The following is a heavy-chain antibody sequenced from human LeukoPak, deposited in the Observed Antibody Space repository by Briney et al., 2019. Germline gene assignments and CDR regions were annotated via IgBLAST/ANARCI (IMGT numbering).Heavy chain of an antibody. CDR1: GFTFSSCS. Sequence: GGSLRLSCAASGFTFSSCSMNWVRQAPGKGLEWVSYITGSSTTIYYADSVKGRFTISRDNAKNSLYLQMNSLRAEDTALYYCARDVNGFSSTWYEYWGQGTLVTVSS. D-gene: IGHD6-13*01. J-gene: IGHJ4*02. CDR3: ARDVNGFSSTWYEY. CDR2: ITGSSTTI. V-gene: IGHV3-48*01.